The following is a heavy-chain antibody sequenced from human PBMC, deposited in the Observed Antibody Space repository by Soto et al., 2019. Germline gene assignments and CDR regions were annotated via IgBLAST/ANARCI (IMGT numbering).Heavy chain of an antibody. D-gene: IGHD2-15*01. Sequence: GGSLRLSCAASGFTFSSYWMHRVRQAPGKGLVWVSRINSDESSANYADSVKGRFTISRDSAKNTVYLQMSSLSDEDTAMYFCARGVESTRNAMDVWGQGTTVAVS. CDR1: GFTFSSYW. V-gene: IGHV3-74*01. J-gene: IGHJ6*02. CDR2: INSDESSA. CDR3: ARGVESTRNAMDV.